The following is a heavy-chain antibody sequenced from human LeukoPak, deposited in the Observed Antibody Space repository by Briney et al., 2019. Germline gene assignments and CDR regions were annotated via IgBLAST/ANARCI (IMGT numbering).Heavy chain of an antibody. Sequence: GGSLRLSCAASGFTFDDYAMHWVRQTPGKVLECVSLISEDGGDTWYADSVKGRFTISRDNSKNSLYPQMNSLRAEDTAFYYCAKDKTRGPGDYWGQGTLVTVSS. CDR3: AKDKTRGPGDY. J-gene: IGHJ4*02. CDR2: ISEDGGDT. D-gene: IGHD1-14*01. V-gene: IGHV3-43*02. CDR1: GFTFDDYA.